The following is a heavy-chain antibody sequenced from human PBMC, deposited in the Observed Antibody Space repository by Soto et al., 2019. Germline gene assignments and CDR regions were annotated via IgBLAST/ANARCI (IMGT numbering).Heavy chain of an antibody. D-gene: IGHD3-22*01. Sequence: SVKVSCKASGYTFTIYPMHWVRQAPGQGLEWMGWINAGNGDTKYSQKFQGRVTIARDTSASTAYMELSSLRSEDTAVYYCARDWTHYDSSGPGDYWVQVSLVTVCS. CDR1: GYTFTIYP. J-gene: IGHJ4*02. CDR2: INAGNGDT. V-gene: IGHV1-3*01. CDR3: ARDWTHYDSSGPGDY.